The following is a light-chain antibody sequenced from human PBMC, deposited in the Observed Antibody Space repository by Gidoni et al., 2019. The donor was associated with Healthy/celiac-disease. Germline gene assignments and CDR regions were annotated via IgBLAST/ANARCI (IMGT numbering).Light chain of an antibody. Sequence: QAVLTQPPTATGTPGQRVTISCSGSGSIIGSHYLYWYQQLPGSAPKLLIYRNNLRPSGFPARFSGSKSGTSPSLAISGLRSEDDADYYCAAWDDSLSGPICVFGGGTKLTVL. CDR1: GSIIGSHY. CDR2: RNN. J-gene: IGLJ3*02. CDR3: AAWDDSLSGPICV. V-gene: IGLV1-47*01.